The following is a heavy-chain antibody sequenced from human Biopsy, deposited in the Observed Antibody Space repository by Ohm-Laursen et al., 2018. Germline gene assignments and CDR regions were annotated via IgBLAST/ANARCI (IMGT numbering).Heavy chain of an antibody. CDR3: ARDVKRYCSGTSCYSGYFGMDV. CDR2: VYYSGTT. Sequence: TLSLTCTVSGGSVSDSFHFWSWLRQPPGKGLEGIGDVYYSGTTNYNPSLKSRLTISVDTSKNQFSLNLNSVTAADTAVYFCARDVKRYCSGTSCYSGYFGMDVWGQGTTVTVS. V-gene: IGHV4-61*01. D-gene: IGHD2-2*01. CDR1: GGSVSDSFHF. J-gene: IGHJ6*02.